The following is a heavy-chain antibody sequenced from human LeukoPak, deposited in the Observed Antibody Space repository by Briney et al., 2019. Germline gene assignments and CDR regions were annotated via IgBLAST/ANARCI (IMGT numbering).Heavy chain of an antibody. CDR3: ARAKYAPAPLYCSSTSCHKEGMDV. Sequence: GGSLRLSCEGSAFIFSGHWMNWVRQTPGKGLEWVASIKEDGSERQYVDSVKGRFSISRDNTKGSLFLQLNSLRAEDTAVYYCARAKYAPAPLYCSSTSCHKEGMDVWGQGTTVTVSS. CDR2: IKEDGSER. V-gene: IGHV3-7*03. CDR1: AFIFSGHW. J-gene: IGHJ6*02. D-gene: IGHD2-2*01.